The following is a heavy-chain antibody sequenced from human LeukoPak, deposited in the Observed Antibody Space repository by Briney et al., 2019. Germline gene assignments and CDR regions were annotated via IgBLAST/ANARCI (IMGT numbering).Heavy chain of an antibody. CDR2: IYYDGSI. CDR3: ARVVVVTATYYFDY. V-gene: IGHV4-59*01. CDR1: GGSISSYY. Sequence: SETLSLTCTVSGGSISSYYWSWIRQPPGKGPEWIVYIYYDGSINYNPSLKRRVTISVDTSNNQFSLKLSSVTAADTAVYYCARVVVVTATYYFDYWGQGTLVTVSS. D-gene: IGHD2-21*02. J-gene: IGHJ4*02.